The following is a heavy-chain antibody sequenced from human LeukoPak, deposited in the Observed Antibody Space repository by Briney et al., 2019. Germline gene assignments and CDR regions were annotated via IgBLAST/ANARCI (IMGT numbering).Heavy chain of an antibody. D-gene: IGHD2-15*01. CDR3: AKGYCSGGSCYYFDY. V-gene: IGHV3-23*01. CDR1: GFTFSTFA. Sequence: GGSLRLSCVASGFTFSTFAMYWLRQAPGKGLEWVSAIGANVGSTSYADSVKGRFTISRDNSKSTLYLQMNSLRAEDTAVYYCAKGYCSGGSCYYFDYWGQGTLVTVSS. CDR2: IGANVGST. J-gene: IGHJ4*02.